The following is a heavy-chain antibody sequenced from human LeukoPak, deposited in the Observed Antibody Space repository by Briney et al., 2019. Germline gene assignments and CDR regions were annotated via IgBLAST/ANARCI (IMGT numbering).Heavy chain of an antibody. CDR2: ISSSGSTI. CDR1: GFTFSSYE. Sequence: QPGGSLRLSCAASGFTFSSYEMNWVRQAPGKGLEWVSYISSSGSTIYYADSVKGRFTISRDNAKNSLYLQMNSLRAEDTAVYYCARVRGWTRPFDYWGQGTLVTVSS. CDR3: ARVRGWTRPFDY. J-gene: IGHJ4*02. D-gene: IGHD6-19*01. V-gene: IGHV3-48*03.